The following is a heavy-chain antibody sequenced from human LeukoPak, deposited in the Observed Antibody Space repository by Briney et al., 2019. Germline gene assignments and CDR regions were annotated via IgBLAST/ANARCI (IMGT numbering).Heavy chain of an antibody. V-gene: IGHV4-31*01. Sequence: SQTLSLTCTVSGGSISSGGYYWSWIRQHPGKGLEWIGYIYYSGSTYYNPSLKSQVTISVDTSKNQFSLKLSSVTAADTAVYYCARQRPIYYYYGMDVWGQGTTVTVSS. CDR3: ARQRPIYYYYGMDV. J-gene: IGHJ6*02. CDR2: IYYSGST. CDR1: GGSISSGGYY. D-gene: IGHD3-3*02.